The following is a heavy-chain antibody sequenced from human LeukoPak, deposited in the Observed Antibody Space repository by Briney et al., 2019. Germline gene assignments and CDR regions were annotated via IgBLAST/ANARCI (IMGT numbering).Heavy chain of an antibody. Sequence: GGSLRLSCTASGFTFSNYAVNWVRQAPGRGLEWIGLIRSKTYRGTTEHAASVKGRFTISRDDSKNTLYLQMNSLKTEDTAVYYCTTEYFDWFSAFDIWGQGTMVTVSS. CDR2: IRSKTYRGTT. CDR1: GFTFSNYA. J-gene: IGHJ3*02. V-gene: IGHV3-49*04. CDR3: TTEYFDWFSAFDI. D-gene: IGHD3-9*01.